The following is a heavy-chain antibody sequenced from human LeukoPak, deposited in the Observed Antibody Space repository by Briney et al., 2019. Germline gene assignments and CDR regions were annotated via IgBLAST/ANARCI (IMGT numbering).Heavy chain of an antibody. CDR1: GYTFTGYY. J-gene: IGHJ4*02. Sequence: GASVKVSCKASGYTFTGYYMHWVRQAPGQGLEWMGWINPNSGGTNYAQKFQGRVTMTRDTSISTAYMELSRLRSDDTAVYYCARAGTVEKTPLDYWGQGTLVTVSS. CDR3: ARAGTVEKTPLDY. D-gene: IGHD5-24*01. V-gene: IGHV1-2*02. CDR2: INPNSGGT.